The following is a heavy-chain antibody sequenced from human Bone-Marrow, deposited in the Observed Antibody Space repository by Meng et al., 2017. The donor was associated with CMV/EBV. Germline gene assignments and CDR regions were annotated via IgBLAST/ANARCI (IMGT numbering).Heavy chain of an antibody. J-gene: IGHJ5*02. D-gene: IGHD2-2*01. CDR3: ARHVISDCSSTSCYPGWFDP. CDR1: GGSFSGYY. CDR2: INHSGST. Sequence: GPLRLSCAVYGGSFSGYYWSWIRQPPGKGLEWIGEINHSGSTNYNPSLKSRVTISVDTSKNQFSLKLSSVTAADTAVYYCARHVISDCSSTSCYPGWFDPWGQGTLVTVSS. V-gene: IGHV4-34*01.